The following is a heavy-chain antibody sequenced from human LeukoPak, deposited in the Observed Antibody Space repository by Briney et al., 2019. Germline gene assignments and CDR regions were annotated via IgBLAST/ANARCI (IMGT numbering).Heavy chain of an antibody. CDR2: ISAYNGNT. Sequence: ASVKVSCKASGYTFTSYGISWVRQAPGQGLEWMGCISAYNGNTNYAQKLQGRVTMTTDTSTSTAYMELRSLRSDDTAVYYCARYGDYLSLYYYYYGMDVWGQGTTVTVSS. D-gene: IGHD4-17*01. V-gene: IGHV1-18*01. CDR1: GYTFTSYG. J-gene: IGHJ6*02. CDR3: ARYGDYLSLYYYYYGMDV.